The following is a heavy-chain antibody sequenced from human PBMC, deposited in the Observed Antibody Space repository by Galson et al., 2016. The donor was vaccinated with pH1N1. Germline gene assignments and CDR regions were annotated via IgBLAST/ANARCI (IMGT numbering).Heavy chain of an antibody. CDR2: INHGGST. J-gene: IGHJ3*01. Sequence: LTCAVYGGSFRGYYWSWIRQSPEKGLEWIGEINHGGSTNYNPSLEGRVALSLDTSKNQFSLRLMAVTAADTAVYFCARHSTSGFPTIEVAARRRPFDVWGQGTLVSVSS. CDR3: ARHSTSGFPTIEVAARRRPFDV. CDR1: GGSFRGYY. D-gene: IGHD6-19*01. V-gene: IGHV4-34*01.